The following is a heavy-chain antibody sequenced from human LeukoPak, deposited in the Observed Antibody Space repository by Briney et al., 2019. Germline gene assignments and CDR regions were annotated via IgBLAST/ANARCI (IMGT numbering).Heavy chain of an antibody. J-gene: IGHJ1*01. CDR2: ISYDGSNK. D-gene: IGHD1-26*01. CDR3: ARDIGSGSYYGYFQH. V-gene: IGHV3-30*04. CDR1: GFTFSSYA. Sequence: HGGSLRLSCAASGFTFSSYAMHWVRQAPGKGLEWVGVISYDGSNKYYADSVKGRFTISRDNSKNTLYLQKNSLRAEDTAVYYCARDIGSGSYYGYFQHWGQGTLVTVSS.